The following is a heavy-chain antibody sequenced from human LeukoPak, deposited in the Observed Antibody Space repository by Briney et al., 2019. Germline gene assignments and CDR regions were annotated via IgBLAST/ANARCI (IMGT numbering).Heavy chain of an antibody. D-gene: IGHD1-26*01. CDR1: GSSISSSSYY. J-gene: IGHJ4*02. V-gene: IGHV4-39*01. CDR2: IYYSGST. Sequence: PSETLSLTCTVSGSSISSSSYYWGWIRQPPGKGLEWIGSIYYSGSTYYNPSLKSRVTISVDTSKNQFSLKLSSVTAADTAVYYCARGTPSGGSDYWGQGTLVTVSS. CDR3: ARGTPSGGSDY.